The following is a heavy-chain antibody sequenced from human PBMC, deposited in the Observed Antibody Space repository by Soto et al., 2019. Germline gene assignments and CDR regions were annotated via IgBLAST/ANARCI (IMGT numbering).Heavy chain of an antibody. V-gene: IGHV4-34*01. D-gene: IGHD4-4*01. CDR2: INHSGST. J-gene: IGHJ4*02. CDR3: ARKNYSNASFDY. CDR1: GGSFSGYY. Sequence: PSETLSLTCAVSGGSFSGYYWSWIRQPPGKGLEWIGEINHSGSTNYNPSLKSRVTISVDTSKNQFSLKLSSVTAADTAVYYCARKNYSNASFDYWGQGTLVTVSS.